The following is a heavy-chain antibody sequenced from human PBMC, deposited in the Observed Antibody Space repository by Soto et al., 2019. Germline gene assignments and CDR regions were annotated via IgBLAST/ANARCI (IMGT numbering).Heavy chain of an antibody. J-gene: IGHJ4*02. D-gene: IGHD2-2*01. Sequence: QVQLQESGPRLVKPSETLSLTCIVSGGSISNYYWSWIRQPQGKGLEWIGYIYYSGSTNYNPSLQSRVTISVDTSKNQFSLKLSSVTAADTAVYYCARAVLPATAPFDYWGQGTLVTVSS. CDR1: GGSISNYY. CDR2: IYYSGST. CDR3: ARAVLPATAPFDY. V-gene: IGHV4-59*01.